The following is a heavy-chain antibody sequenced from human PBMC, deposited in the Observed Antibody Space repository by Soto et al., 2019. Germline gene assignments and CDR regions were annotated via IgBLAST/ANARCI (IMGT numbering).Heavy chain of an antibody. CDR1: GDTFSNSA. CDR2: IIPYFGAA. V-gene: IGHV1-69*01. J-gene: IGHJ4*02. D-gene: IGHD3-3*01. Sequence: QVQLVQSGAEVKKPGSSMKVACKVSGDTFSNSAINWVRQAPGQGREWLGGIIPYFGAADAAPTLQGRVTIIAEDATSTVSMELTNMGHEDTAVDYCAKARGVTSRALDNWGQGTMVTVSS. CDR3: AKARGVTSRALDN.